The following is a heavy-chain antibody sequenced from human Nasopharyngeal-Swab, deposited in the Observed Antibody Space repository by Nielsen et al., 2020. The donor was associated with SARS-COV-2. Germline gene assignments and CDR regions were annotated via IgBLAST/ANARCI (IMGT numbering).Heavy chain of an antibody. Sequence: GESLKISCAASGFIFSESAMHWVRQASGKGLEWVGRIGDKAHNYATTYGASMKGRFTISRDDSSNTAFLQMDSLKTEGTALYYCTTDFYFDYWGQGTLVTVSS. V-gene: IGHV3-73*01. CDR1: GFIFSESA. J-gene: IGHJ4*02. CDR3: TTDFYFDY. CDR2: IGDKAHNYAT.